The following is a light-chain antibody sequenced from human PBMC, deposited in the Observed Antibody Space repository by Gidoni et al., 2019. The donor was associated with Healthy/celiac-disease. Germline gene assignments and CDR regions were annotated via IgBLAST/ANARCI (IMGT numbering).Light chain of an antibody. CDR3: NSRDSSGNVV. CDR2: GKN. Sequence: SSELTQDPAVSVALGQTVRITCQGDSLRNYYASWYQQKPGQAPVFVIYGKNNRPSGIPDRFSGSSSGNTASLTITGAQAEDEADYYCNSRDSSGNVVFGGGTKLTVL. V-gene: IGLV3-19*01. CDR1: SLRNYY. J-gene: IGLJ2*01.